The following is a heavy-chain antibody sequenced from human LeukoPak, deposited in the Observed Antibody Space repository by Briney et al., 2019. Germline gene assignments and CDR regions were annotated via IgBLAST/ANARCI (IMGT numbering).Heavy chain of an antibody. CDR1: GGSISSYY. Sequence: SETLSLTCTVSGGSISSYYWSWIRQPPGKGLEWVAYIHYSETTNYNPSLKSRVTISVDTSKNQFSLKLSSVTAADTAVYYCARLTYYYGSGSRIDKYYFDYWGQGTLVTVSS. J-gene: IGHJ4*02. D-gene: IGHD3-10*01. CDR3: ARLTYYYGSGSRIDKYYFDY. CDR2: IHYSETT. V-gene: IGHV4-59*01.